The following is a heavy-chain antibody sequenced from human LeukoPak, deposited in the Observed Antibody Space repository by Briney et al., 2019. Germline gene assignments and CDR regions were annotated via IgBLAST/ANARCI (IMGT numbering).Heavy chain of an antibody. V-gene: IGHV3-33*01. D-gene: IGHD5-24*01. CDR3: ASADGYNSPGHFDY. Sequence: GRSLRLSCAASGSTFSSYGMHWVRQAPGKGLEWVAVIWYDGSNKYYADSVKGRFTISRDNSKNTLYLQMNSLRAEDTAVYYCASADGYNSPGHFDYWGQGTLVTVSS. CDR2: IWYDGSNK. CDR1: GSTFSSYG. J-gene: IGHJ4*02.